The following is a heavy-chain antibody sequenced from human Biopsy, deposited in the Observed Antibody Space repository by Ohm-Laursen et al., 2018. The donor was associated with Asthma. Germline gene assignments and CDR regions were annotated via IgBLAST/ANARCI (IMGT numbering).Heavy chain of an antibody. V-gene: IGHV2-70*04. J-gene: IGHJ4*02. D-gene: IGHD1-14*01. CDR2: IDWEEDK. Sequence: TQTLTLTCSFSGFSLSSSGANVNWIRQPPGKALEWLARIDWEEDKFYSTSLRTRLTISKGSSEDQVVLTMTNMGPVDAATYYCTRHNDFWGPGILVTVSS. CDR1: GFSLSSSGAN. CDR3: TRHNDF.